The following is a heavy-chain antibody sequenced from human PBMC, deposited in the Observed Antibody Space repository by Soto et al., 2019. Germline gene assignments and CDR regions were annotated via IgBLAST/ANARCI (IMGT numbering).Heavy chain of an antibody. CDR3: ARAVGIAVAGSFDY. V-gene: IGHV3-7*01. Sequence: GGSLRLSCAASGFTFSSYWMSWVRQAPGKGLEWVANIKQDGSEKYYVDSVKGRFTISRDNAKNSLYLQMNSLRAEDTAVYYCARAVGIAVAGSFDYWGQGTLVTVSS. CDR1: GFTFSSYW. J-gene: IGHJ4*02. CDR2: IKQDGSEK. D-gene: IGHD6-19*01.